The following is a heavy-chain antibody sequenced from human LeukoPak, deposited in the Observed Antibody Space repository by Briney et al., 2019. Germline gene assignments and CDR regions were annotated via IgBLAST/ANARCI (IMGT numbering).Heavy chain of an antibody. V-gene: IGHV4-31*03. D-gene: IGHD4/OR15-4a*01. CDR1: GASISSGGYY. CDR3: ARGLTSSDWYFDL. Sequence: SETLSLTCTVSGASISSGGYYWSWIRQQPGKGLEWIGYSHYSGTSYYSTSLKSRIAISIDTSKNQFSLKLSSVTAADTAVYYCARGLTSSDWYFDLWGRGTLVTVSS. CDR2: SHYSGTS. J-gene: IGHJ2*01.